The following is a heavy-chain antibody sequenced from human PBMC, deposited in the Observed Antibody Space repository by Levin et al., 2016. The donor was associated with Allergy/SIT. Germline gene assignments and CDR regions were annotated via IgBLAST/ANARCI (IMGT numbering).Heavy chain of an antibody. D-gene: IGHD3-3*01. CDR3: ASHFGVVITFDY. J-gene: IGHJ4*02. CDR2: IYYSGST. Sequence: SETLSLTCTVSGGSVSSGSYYWSWIRQPPGKGLEWIGYIYYSGSTNYNPSLKSRVTISVDTSKNQFSLKLSSVTAADTAVYYCASHFGVVITFDYWGQGTLVTVSS. CDR1: GGSVSSGSYY. V-gene: IGHV4-61*01.